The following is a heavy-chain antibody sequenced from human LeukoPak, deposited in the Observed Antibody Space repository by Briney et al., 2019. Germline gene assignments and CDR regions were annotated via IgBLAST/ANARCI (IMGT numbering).Heavy chain of an antibody. CDR2: IYYSGNT. CDR1: GGSISSSSHF. V-gene: IGHV4-39*01. CDR3: ARHENIVVVASATAFDY. J-gene: IGHJ4*02. D-gene: IGHD2-15*01. Sequence: SETLSLTCSVSGGSISSSSHFWGRIRQPPGKGLEWIGSIYYSGNTYYNPSLKSRVTMSVDTSKNHFSLKVTSVTAADTAMYYCARHENIVVVASATAFDYWGQGTLVTVSS.